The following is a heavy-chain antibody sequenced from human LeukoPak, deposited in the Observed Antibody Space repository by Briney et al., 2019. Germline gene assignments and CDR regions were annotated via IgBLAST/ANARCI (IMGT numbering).Heavy chain of an antibody. CDR3: ARDISGIYFDY. V-gene: IGHV3-11*05. D-gene: IGHD3-10*01. CDR1: GFTFSDYY. CDR2: ISSSSSYT. Sequence: GGSLRLSCAASGFTFSDYYMSWIRQAPGKGLEWVSYISSSSSYTNYADSVKGRFTISRDNAKNSLYLQMNSLRAEDTAVYYCARDISGIYFDYWGQGTLVTVSS. J-gene: IGHJ4*02.